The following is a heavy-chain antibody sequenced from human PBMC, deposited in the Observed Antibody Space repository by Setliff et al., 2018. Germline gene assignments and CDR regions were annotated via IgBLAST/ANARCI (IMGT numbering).Heavy chain of an antibody. Sequence: SETLSLTCTVSGGSISSYYWSWIRQPAGKGLEWIGRIHISDNTHYNPSLRSRVTVSVDESKNQFSLRPTSVTAADTAVYYCARSPQGTANFDSWGRGTLVTVSS. V-gene: IGHV4-4*07. CDR1: GGSISSYY. D-gene: IGHD6-13*01. CDR3: ARSPQGTANFDS. CDR2: IHISDNT. J-gene: IGHJ4*02.